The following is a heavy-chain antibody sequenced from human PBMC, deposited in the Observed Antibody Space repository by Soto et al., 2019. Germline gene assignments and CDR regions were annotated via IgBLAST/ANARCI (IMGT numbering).Heavy chain of an antibody. D-gene: IGHD5-12*01. V-gene: IGHV4-39*01. J-gene: IGHJ4*02. CDR2: IYYSGST. Sequence: QLQLQESGPGLVKPSETLSLTCTVSGGSISSSSYYWGWIRQPPGKGLEWIGSIYYSGSTYYNPSLQSRVTISVDTSKNQFSLKLSSVTAADTAVYYCARPQGGDGYNFAYWGQGTLVTVSS. CDR3: ARPQGGDGYNFAY. CDR1: GGSISSSSYY.